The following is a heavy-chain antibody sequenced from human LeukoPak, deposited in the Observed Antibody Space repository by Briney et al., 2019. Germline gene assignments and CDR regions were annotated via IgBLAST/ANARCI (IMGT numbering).Heavy chain of an antibody. D-gene: IGHD3-22*01. CDR1: RYSFSRYW. CDR3: ARSAGPSHYYHESSGYYYFDY. Sequence: GESLQISCQGSRYSFSRYWTGWVRQMPGKGLEWMGIIYPGDSDTKYSPSFQGQVIISVDKSINTAYLQWSSLKASDTAIYYCARSAGPSHYYHESSGYYYFDYWGQGALVTVSS. CDR2: IYPGDSDT. V-gene: IGHV5-51*01. J-gene: IGHJ4*02.